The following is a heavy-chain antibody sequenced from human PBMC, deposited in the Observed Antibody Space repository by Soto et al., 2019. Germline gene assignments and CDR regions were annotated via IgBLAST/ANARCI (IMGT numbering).Heavy chain of an antibody. D-gene: IGHD3-3*01. CDR1: GFTFSSYS. CDR2: ISSSSSYI. V-gene: IGHV3-21*01. J-gene: IGHJ6*02. CDR3: ARRPEYYDFWSGYYPGYYYYYGMYV. Sequence: PGGSLRLSGAASGFTFSSYSMNWVRQAPGKGMEWVSSISSSSSYIYYADSVKGRLTISRDNAKNSLYLQMNSLRAEDTSVYYCARRPEYYDFWSGYYPGYYYYYGMYVWGQGTTVTVSS.